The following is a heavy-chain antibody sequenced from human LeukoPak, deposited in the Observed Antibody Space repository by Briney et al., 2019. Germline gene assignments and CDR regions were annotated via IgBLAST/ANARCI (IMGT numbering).Heavy chain of an antibody. CDR1: GGSISTGGYY. Sequence: SETLSLTCTVSGGSISTGGYYWSWIRQPPGKGLEWIGYISYSGGTYYNPSLKSRVSISVDTSKSQFSMKMSSVTAADTAVYYCASTSKYIGSGRDDSFDIWGQGTMVTVSS. J-gene: IGHJ3*02. CDR3: ASTSKYIGSGRDDSFDI. D-gene: IGHD3-10*01. V-gene: IGHV4-30-4*01. CDR2: ISYSGGT.